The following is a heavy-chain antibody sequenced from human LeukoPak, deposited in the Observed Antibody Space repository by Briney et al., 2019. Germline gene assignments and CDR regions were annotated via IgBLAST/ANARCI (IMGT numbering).Heavy chain of an antibody. J-gene: IGHJ4*02. CDR2: ISGSGGST. Sequence: GGSLRLSCAASGFTFSSYAMSWVRQAPGKGLAWVSAISGSGGSTYYADSVKGRFTISRDNSKNTLYLQMNSLRAEDTAVYYCAKDVRSVSAAGIFDYWGQGTLVTVSS. V-gene: IGHV3-23*01. D-gene: IGHD6-13*01. CDR1: GFTFSSYA. CDR3: AKDVRSVSAAGIFDY.